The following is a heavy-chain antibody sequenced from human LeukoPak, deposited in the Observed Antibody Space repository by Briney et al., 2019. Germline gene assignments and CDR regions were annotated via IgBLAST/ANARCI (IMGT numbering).Heavy chain of an antibody. Sequence: PSETLSLTCGVSGYSISSLYYWGWIRQPPGKGLEWITSIHHSGSTDYNPSLKSRVTISVDTSKNQFPLKLRYVTAADTAVYYCARLGYCSSTSCYPDYWGQGTLVTVSS. D-gene: IGHD2-2*01. J-gene: IGHJ4*02. CDR3: ARLGYCSSTSCYPDY. V-gene: IGHV4-38-2*01. CDR1: GYSISSLYY. CDR2: IHHSGST.